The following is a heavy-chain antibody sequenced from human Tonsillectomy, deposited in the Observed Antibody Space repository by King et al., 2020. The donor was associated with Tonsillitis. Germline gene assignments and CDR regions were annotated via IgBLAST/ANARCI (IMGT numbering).Heavy chain of an antibody. CDR1: GFTFSDYY. CDR3: ARDTIKHYQFWSGPFDP. CDR2: ISSSCSTI. Sequence: VQLVESGGGLVKPGGSLRLSCAASGFTFSDYYMSWIRQAPGKGLEWVSYISSSCSTIYYADSVKGRFTMSRDNAKNSLYLQMNSLRAGDTAVYYCARDTIKHYQFWSGPFDPWGQGTLVTVSS. J-gene: IGHJ5*02. D-gene: IGHD3-3*01. V-gene: IGHV3-11*01.